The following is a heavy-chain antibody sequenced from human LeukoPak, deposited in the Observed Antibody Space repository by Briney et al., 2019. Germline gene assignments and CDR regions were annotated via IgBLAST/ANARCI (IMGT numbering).Heavy chain of an antibody. D-gene: IGHD3-22*01. CDR1: GFTFSRDA. CDR2: ISGSAVST. Sequence: GGSLRLSYAASGFTFSRDAMSWVRQTPGKGLEWVSTISGSAVSTYYADSVKGRFTISRDNSKKTLYLQMHSLGAEDTAVYYCAKDPLDIRPFYYFIDVWGKGTTVTVSS. CDR3: AKDPLDIRPFYYFIDV. V-gene: IGHV3-23*01. J-gene: IGHJ6*03.